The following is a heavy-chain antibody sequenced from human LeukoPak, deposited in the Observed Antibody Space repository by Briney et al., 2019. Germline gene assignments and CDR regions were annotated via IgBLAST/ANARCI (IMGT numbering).Heavy chain of an antibody. Sequence: GESLKISCKGSGYSFTSYWIGWVRQMPGKGLEWMGIIYPGDSDTRYSPSLQGQVTISTDKSISTAYLQWSSLKASDTAMYYCAKRGYMTSDAFDIWGQGTMVTVSS. CDR2: IYPGDSDT. D-gene: IGHD1-1*01. CDR3: AKRGYMTSDAFDI. V-gene: IGHV5-51*01. CDR1: GYSFTSYW. J-gene: IGHJ3*02.